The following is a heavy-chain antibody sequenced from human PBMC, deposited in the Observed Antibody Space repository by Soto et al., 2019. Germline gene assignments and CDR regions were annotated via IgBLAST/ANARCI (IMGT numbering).Heavy chain of an antibody. Sequence: ASVKVSCKASGYSFTSYGISWVRQAPGQGPEWMGWISGHNGNTNHPQSLQGRVTMTADTSRNTAYMELRSLRSDDTAVYYCARHRFNYYDDTVYYYFDYWGQGTLVTVSS. J-gene: IGHJ4*02. V-gene: IGHV1-18*04. CDR1: GYSFTSYG. D-gene: IGHD3-22*01. CDR2: ISGHNGNT. CDR3: ARHRFNYYDDTVYYYFDY.